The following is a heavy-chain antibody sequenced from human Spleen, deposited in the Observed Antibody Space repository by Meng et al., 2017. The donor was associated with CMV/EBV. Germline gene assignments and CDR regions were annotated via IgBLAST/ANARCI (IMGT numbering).Heavy chain of an antibody. CDR2: INQHGSEN. D-gene: IGHD3-22*01. J-gene: IGHJ5*02. Sequence: GESLNISCAASGFAFSNYWMTWIRQAPGKGLEWVCNINQHGSENQYADSVRGRFTISRDNARNSVYLQMITLRAEDTAVYYCATTYYYDDTDYPSGQGTLVTVSS. CDR1: GFAFSNYW. V-gene: IGHV3-7*01. CDR3: ATTYYYDDTDYP.